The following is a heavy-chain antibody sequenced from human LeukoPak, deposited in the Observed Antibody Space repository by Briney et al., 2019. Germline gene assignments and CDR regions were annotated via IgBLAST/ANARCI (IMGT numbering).Heavy chain of an antibody. CDR3: ARDFWNFDDSRGYYRDFDS. CDR2: IGSYAGDT. D-gene: IGHD3-22*01. CDR1: TSY. J-gene: IGHJ5*01. V-gene: IGHV1-18*01. Sequence: ASVKVSCKATSYISWVRQAPGQGLGWMGWIGSYAGDTYYAQKFQGRVTVTTDTSSSTAYMGLRSLRSDDTAVYYCARDFWNFDDSRGYYRDFDSWGQGTLVTVSS.